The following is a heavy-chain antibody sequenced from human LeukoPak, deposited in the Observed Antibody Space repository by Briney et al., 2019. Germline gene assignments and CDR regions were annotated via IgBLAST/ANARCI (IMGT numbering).Heavy chain of an antibody. Sequence: SGGSLRLSCAASGFTFSSYSMNWVRQAPGKGLEWVSSISSSSSYIYYADSVKGRFTISRDNAKNSLYLQMNSLRAEDTAVYYCARDFITPRGLGVYYGMDVWGQGTTVTVSS. CDR3: ARDFITPRGLGVYYGMDV. J-gene: IGHJ6*02. D-gene: IGHD3-16*01. CDR1: GFTFSSYS. V-gene: IGHV3-21*01. CDR2: ISSSSSYI.